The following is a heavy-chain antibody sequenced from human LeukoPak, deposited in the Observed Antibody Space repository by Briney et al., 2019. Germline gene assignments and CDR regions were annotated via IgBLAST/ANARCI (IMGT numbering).Heavy chain of an antibody. J-gene: IGHJ4*02. CDR1: GGSFSGYY. CDR2: INHSGST. V-gene: IGHV4-34*01. D-gene: IGHD6-19*01. CDR3: ARRPRPKTVKYSSGWLLNRRPPYYFDY. Sequence: PSETLSLTCAVYGGSFSGYYWSWIRQPPGKGLEWIGEINHSGSTNYNPSLKSRVTISVDTSKNQFSLKLSSVTAADTAVYYCARRPRPKTVKYSSGWLLNRRPPYYFDYWGQGTLVTVSS.